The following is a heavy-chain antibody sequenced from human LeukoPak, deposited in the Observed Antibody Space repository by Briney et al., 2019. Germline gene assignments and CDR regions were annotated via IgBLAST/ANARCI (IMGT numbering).Heavy chain of an antibody. CDR2: ISWNSGSI. CDR1: GFTFDDYA. V-gene: IGHV3-9*03. CDR3: AKDGSSDEPGWIDY. D-gene: IGHD6-19*01. Sequence: GGSLRLSCAASGFTFDDYAMHWVRQAPGKGLEWVSGISWNSGSIGYADSVKGRFTISRDNAKNSLYLQMNSLRAEDMALYYCAKDGSSDEPGWIDYWGQGTLVTVSS. J-gene: IGHJ4*02.